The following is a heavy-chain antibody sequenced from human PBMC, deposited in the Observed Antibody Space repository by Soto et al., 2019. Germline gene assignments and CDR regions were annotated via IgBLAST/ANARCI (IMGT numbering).Heavy chain of an antibody. J-gene: IGHJ4*02. CDR1: GFTFSSYG. D-gene: IGHD2-15*01. CDR2: IWYDGSNK. CDR3: ASYCSGGSCYNTVDY. Sequence: GGSLRLSCAASGFTFSSYGMHWVRQAPGKGLEWVAVIWYDGSNKYYADSVKGRFTISRDNSKNTLYLQMNSLRAEDTAVYYCASYCSGGSCYNTVDYWGQGTLVTSPQ. V-gene: IGHV3-33*01.